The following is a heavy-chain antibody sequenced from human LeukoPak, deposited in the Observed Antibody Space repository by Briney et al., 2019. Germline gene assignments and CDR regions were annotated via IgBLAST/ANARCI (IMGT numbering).Heavy chain of an antibody. CDR3: ARDGSFWRGYPYYFDY. CDR1: GFTFSSYE. J-gene: IGHJ4*02. Sequence: GGSLRLSCAASGFTFSSYEMNWVRQAPGKGLEWVSYISSSGSTIYYADSVKGRFTISRDNAKNSLYLQMNSLRAEDTAVYYCARDGSFWRGYPYYFDYWGQGTLVPVSS. D-gene: IGHD3-3*01. V-gene: IGHV3-48*03. CDR2: ISSSGSTI.